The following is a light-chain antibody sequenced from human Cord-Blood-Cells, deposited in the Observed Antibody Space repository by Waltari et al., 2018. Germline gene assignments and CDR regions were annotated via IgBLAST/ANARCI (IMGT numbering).Light chain of an antibody. Sequence: DIVMTQSPDSLAVSLGERATINCKSSQSVLYSSNNKNYLAWYQQKPGQPPKLLIYWASTRESWVPDRFSGGGSGTDFTLTISSLQAEDVAVYYCQQYYSTPFTFGPGTKVDIK. V-gene: IGKV4-1*01. CDR2: WAS. CDR3: QQYYSTPFT. CDR1: QSVLYSSNNKNY. J-gene: IGKJ3*01.